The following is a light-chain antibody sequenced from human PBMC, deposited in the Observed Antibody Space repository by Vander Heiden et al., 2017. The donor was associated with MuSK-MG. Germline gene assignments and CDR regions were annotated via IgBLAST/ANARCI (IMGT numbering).Light chain of an antibody. V-gene: IGKV3-15*01. CDR3: QQYNNWPRWT. J-gene: IGKJ1*01. CDR2: GAS. CDR1: QSVSSN. Sequence: EIVMTQSPATLSVSPGERATLSCRASQSVSSNLAWYQQKPGQAPRLLIYGASTRATGIPARFSGSGSGTEFTLTISSLQSEDFAVYYCQQYNNWPRWTFGQWTKVEIK.